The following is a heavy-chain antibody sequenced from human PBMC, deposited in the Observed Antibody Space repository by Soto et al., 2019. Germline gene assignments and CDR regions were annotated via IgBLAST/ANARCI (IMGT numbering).Heavy chain of an antibody. D-gene: IGHD5-12*01. CDR3: ARDHGGYEHGPNCCCYGMDV. Sequence: ASVKVSCKASGYTFTRYSISWVRQAPRQGREGMGCISAYNGNTNYAQKLEGRVTMTTDTSTSTAYMELRSLRSDDTAVYYCARDHGGYEHGPNCCCYGMDVWGHGTTVTVSS. V-gene: IGHV1-18*04. CDR2: ISAYNGNT. J-gene: IGHJ6*02. CDR1: GYTFTRYS.